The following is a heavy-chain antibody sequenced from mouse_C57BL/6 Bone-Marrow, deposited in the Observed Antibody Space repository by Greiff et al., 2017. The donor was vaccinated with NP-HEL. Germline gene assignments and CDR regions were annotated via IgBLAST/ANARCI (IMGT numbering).Heavy chain of an antibody. CDR1: GYTFTSYD. CDR3: ARPGDWDEFAY. CDR2: IYPRDGST. D-gene: IGHD4-1*01. Sequence: VKVVESGPELVKPGASVKLSCKASGYTFTSYDINWVKQRPGQGLEWIGWIYPRDGSTKYNEKFKGKATLTVDTSSSTAYMELHSLTSEDSAVYFCARPGDWDEFAYWGQGTLVTVSA. J-gene: IGHJ3*01. V-gene: IGHV1-85*01.